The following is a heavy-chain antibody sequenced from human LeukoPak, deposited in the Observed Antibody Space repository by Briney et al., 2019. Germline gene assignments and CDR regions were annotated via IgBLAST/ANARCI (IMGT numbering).Heavy chain of an antibody. Sequence: LGGSLRLSCAVSGFTFNNAWMNWVRQAPGKGLEWVGRIKSKTDSGATDCAAPVRGRFTISRDDSKNTLYLQMNSLKTEDTAVYYCTRDRRDSSGWYGGFDYWGQGAPVTVSS. D-gene: IGHD6-19*01. CDR3: TRDRRDSSGWYGGFDY. V-gene: IGHV3-15*07. J-gene: IGHJ4*02. CDR1: GFTFNNAW. CDR2: IKSKTDSGAT.